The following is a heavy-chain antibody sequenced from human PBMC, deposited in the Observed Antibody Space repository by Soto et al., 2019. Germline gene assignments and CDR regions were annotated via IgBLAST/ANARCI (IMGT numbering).Heavy chain of an antibody. CDR2: MDPKSGNT. D-gene: IGHD2-15*01. J-gene: IGHJ4*02. Sequence: ASVKVSCKASGYTFTNYDINWVRQAPGQGLEWMGWMDPKSGNTDYAQKFQGRVTITRNTPISTAYLEVSSLSSEDTAVYFCARGRGWRDYWGQGTLVTVSS. CDR3: ARGRGWRDY. V-gene: IGHV1-8*01. CDR1: GYTFTNYD.